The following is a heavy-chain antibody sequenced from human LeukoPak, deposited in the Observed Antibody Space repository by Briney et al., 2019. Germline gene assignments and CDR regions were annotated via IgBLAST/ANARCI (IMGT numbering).Heavy chain of an antibody. D-gene: IGHD3-16*01. CDR1: GFTFSSFG. CDR3: AKREVRGTYLYYFDY. J-gene: IGHJ4*02. V-gene: IGHV3-30*18. CDR2: ISYDGSTK. Sequence: GGSLRLSCAASGFTFSSFGMHWVRQAPGKGLEWVAVISYDGSTKYYADSVKGRFIISRDNSKNTLYLQMNSLRDEDTAVYYCAKREVRGTYLYYFDYWGQGTLVTVSS.